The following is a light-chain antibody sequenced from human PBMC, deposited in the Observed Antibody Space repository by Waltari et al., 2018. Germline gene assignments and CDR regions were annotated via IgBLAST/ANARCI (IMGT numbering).Light chain of an antibody. CDR2: GAS. Sequence: EIVMTQSPATLSVSPGERATLSCRASQSVSSNLAWHQQKAGQAPRLLIYGASTRATGIAARFSGSGSETEFTLTISSLQSEDFAVYYCQQYSNWPPLTFGGGTKVEIK. CDR3: QQYSNWPPLT. CDR1: QSVSSN. J-gene: IGKJ4*01. V-gene: IGKV3-15*01.